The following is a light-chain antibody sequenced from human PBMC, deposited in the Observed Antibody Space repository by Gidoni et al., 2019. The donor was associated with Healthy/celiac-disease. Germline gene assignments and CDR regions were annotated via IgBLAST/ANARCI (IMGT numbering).Light chain of an antibody. Sequence: DIQTTQSPSTLSASVGDRVTITCRASQSISSWLAWYQQKPGKAPKLLIYKASSLESGVPSRFSGRGSGTEFTLTISSLQPDDFATYYCQQYNSYSWTFGQGTKVEIK. CDR3: QQYNSYSWT. V-gene: IGKV1-5*03. CDR1: QSISSW. J-gene: IGKJ1*01. CDR2: KAS.